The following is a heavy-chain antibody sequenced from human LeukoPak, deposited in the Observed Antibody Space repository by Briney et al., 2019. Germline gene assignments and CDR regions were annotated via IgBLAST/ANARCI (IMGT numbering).Heavy chain of an antibody. Sequence: PGRSLRLSCAVSGFTFNSYAMHWVRQAPDKGLEWVAVISYDGSNKYYADSVKGRFTISRDNSKKTLYLQMNSLRVEDTAVYYCARESGDSSGYYPPHFDYWGQGTLVTVSS. D-gene: IGHD3-22*01. J-gene: IGHJ4*02. CDR2: ISYDGSNK. V-gene: IGHV3-30-3*01. CDR1: GFTFNSYA. CDR3: ARESGDSSGYYPPHFDY.